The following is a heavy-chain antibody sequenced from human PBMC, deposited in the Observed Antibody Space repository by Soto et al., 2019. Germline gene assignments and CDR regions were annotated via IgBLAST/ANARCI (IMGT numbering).Heavy chain of an antibody. CDR2: IIPIFGTA. D-gene: IGHD4-4*01. V-gene: IGHV1-69*01. Sequence: QVQLVQSGAEVKKPGSSVKVSCKASGGTFSSYAISWVRQAPGQGLEWMGGIIPIFGTANYAQKFQGRVTITADESTSTAYMKLSSLRSEDTAVYYCASAHDYSNPAVYYYYYGMDVWGQGTTVTVSS. CDR1: GGTFSSYA. CDR3: ASAHDYSNPAVYYYYYGMDV. J-gene: IGHJ6*02.